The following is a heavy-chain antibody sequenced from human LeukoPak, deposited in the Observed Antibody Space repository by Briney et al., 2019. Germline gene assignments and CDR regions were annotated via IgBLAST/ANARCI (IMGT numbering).Heavy chain of an antibody. V-gene: IGHV3-7*03. J-gene: IGHJ3*02. D-gene: IGHD3-22*01. CDR3: AKASTRSFTSGYYGDAFDI. Sequence: GGSLRLSCAASGFSFSSYWMTWVRQAPGKGLEWVANIKTDGSQKYYVDSVKGRFSISRDNAKNSLYLQMNSLRAEDMALYYCAKASTRSFTSGYYGDAFDIWGQGTMVSVSS. CDR2: IKTDGSQK. CDR1: GFSFSSYW.